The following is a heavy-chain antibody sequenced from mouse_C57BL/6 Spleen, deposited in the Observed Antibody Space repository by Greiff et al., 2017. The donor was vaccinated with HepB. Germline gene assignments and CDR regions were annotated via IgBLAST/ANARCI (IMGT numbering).Heavy chain of an antibody. V-gene: IGHV1-64*01. Sequence: QVQLQQPGAELVKPGASVKLSCKASGYTFTSYWMHWVKQRPGQGLEWIGMIHPNSGSTNYNEKFKSKATLTVDKSSSTAYMQLSSLTSEDSAVYYCAREDYDYDWFACWGQGTLVTVSA. D-gene: IGHD2-4*01. CDR2: IHPNSGST. J-gene: IGHJ3*01. CDR3: AREDYDYDWFAC. CDR1: GYTFTSYW.